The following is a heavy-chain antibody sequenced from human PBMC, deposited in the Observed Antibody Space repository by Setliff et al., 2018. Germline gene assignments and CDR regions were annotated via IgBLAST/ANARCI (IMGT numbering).Heavy chain of an antibody. CDR2: IYYSGST. V-gene: IGHV4-59*11. D-gene: IGHD5-12*01. CDR3: ARGGTFRYFDF. J-gene: IGHJ4*02. CDR1: GGSISSHY. Sequence: PSETLSLTCTVSGGSISSHYWSWIRQPPGKGLEWIGYIYYSGSTNYNPSLKSRVTISVDTSKNQFSPYLRSVTAADTAVYYCARGGTFRYFDFWGQGAPVTVSS.